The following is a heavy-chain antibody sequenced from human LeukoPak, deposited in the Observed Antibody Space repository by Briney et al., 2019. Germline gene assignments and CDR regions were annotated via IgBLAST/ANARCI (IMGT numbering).Heavy chain of an antibody. V-gene: IGHV3-11*06. Sequence: GGSLRLSCAASGFTFSDYYMSWIRQAPGKGLEWVSSISSSSSYIYYADSVKGRFTISRDNAKNSLYLQMNSLRAEDTAVYYCARDGGEDDYVWGSYRTYYFDYWGQGTLVTVSS. J-gene: IGHJ4*02. CDR1: GFTFSDYY. D-gene: IGHD3-16*02. CDR3: ARDGGEDDYVWGSYRTYYFDY. CDR2: ISSSSSYI.